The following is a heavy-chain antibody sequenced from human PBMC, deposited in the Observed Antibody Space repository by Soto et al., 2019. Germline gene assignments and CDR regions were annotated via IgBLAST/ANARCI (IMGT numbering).Heavy chain of an antibody. V-gene: IGHV1-69*01. CDR2: IIPIFGTA. D-gene: IGHD5-12*01. CDR1: GGTFSSYA. Sequence: QVQLVQSGAEVKKPGSSVKVSCKASGGTFSSYAISWVLQAPGQGLEWMGGIIPIFGTANYAQKFQGRVTITADEATSTAYMELSSLRSEDTAVYYCARERYSGYDSVGYFDLWGRGTLVTVSS. CDR3: ARERYSGYDSVGYFDL. J-gene: IGHJ2*01.